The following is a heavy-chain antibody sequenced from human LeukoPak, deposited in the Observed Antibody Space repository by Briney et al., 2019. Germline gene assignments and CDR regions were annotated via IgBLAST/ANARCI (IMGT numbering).Heavy chain of an antibody. Sequence: SETLSLTCTVSGGSISSYYWSWIRQPAGKGLEWIGRIYTSGSTNYNPSLKSRVTMSVDTSKNQFSLKLSSVTAADTAVYYCARGIQTAPRTYYMDVWGKGTTVTVSS. V-gene: IGHV4-4*07. CDR1: GGSISSYY. CDR2: IYTSGST. D-gene: IGHD5-18*01. J-gene: IGHJ6*03. CDR3: ARGIQTAPRTYYMDV.